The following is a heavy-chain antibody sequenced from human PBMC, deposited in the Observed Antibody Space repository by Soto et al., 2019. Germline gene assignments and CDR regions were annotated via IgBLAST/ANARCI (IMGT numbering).Heavy chain of an antibody. D-gene: IGHD4-4*01. Sequence: GGSLRLSCAASGFTFSSYAMSWVRQATGKGLEWVSAISGSGGSTYYADSVKGRFTISRDNSKNTLYLQMNSLRAEDTAVYYCAKDRHSNYFYYGMDVWGQGATVTVSS. V-gene: IGHV3-23*01. CDR3: AKDRHSNYFYYGMDV. J-gene: IGHJ6*02. CDR1: GFTFSSYA. CDR2: ISGSGGST.